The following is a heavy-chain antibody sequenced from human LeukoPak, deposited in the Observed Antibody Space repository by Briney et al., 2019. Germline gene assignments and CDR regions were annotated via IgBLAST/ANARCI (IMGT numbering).Heavy chain of an antibody. CDR1: GGTFSSYA. CDR3: ARDARTIGARPSPPDY. V-gene: IGHV1-69*05. Sequence: GASVKVSCKASGGTFSSYAISWVRQAPGQGLEWMGGIIPIFGTANYAQKFQGRVTITTDESTSTAYMELSSLRSEDTAVYYCARDARTIGARPSPPDYWGQGTLVTVSS. CDR2: IIPIFGTA. J-gene: IGHJ4*02. D-gene: IGHD6-6*01.